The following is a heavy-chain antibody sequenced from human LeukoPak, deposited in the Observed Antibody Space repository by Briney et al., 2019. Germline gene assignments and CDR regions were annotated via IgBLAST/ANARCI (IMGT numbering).Heavy chain of an antibody. CDR3: ARDYGDYGGLGY. V-gene: IGHV3-21*01. CDR1: GFTFSSYS. D-gene: IGHD4-17*01. CDR2: ISSSSYI. J-gene: IGHJ4*02. Sequence: PGGSLRLSCAASGFTFSSYSMNWVRQAPGKGLEWVSSISSSSYIYYADSVKGRFTISRDNAKNSLYLRMNSLRAEDTAVYYCARDYGDYGGLGYWGQGTLVTVSS.